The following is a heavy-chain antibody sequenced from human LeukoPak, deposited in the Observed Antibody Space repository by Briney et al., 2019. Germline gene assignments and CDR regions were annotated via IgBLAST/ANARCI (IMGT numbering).Heavy chain of an antibody. CDR3: ARNTDCSGGSCYSPSSYNWFDP. CDR2: SSAYNGNT. D-gene: IGHD2-15*01. Sequence: GASVKVSCKASGYTFTSYGISWVRQAPGQGLEWMGWSSAYNGNTNYAQKLQGRVTMTTDTSTSTAYMELRSLRSDDTAVYYCARNTDCSGGSCYSPSSYNWFDPWGQGTLVTVSS. V-gene: IGHV1-18*01. J-gene: IGHJ5*02. CDR1: GYTFTSYG.